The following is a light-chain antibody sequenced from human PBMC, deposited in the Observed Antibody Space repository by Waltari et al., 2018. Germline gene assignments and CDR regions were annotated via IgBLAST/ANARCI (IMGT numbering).Light chain of an antibody. V-gene: IGLV2-11*01. CDR3: YSYAGSYTSV. Sequence: QSALTQPRSVSGSPGQSVTISCTGTSSYVGFYNYFLWYQQHPGKAPKLMIYDVTTRPSGVPDRFSGSKSGNTASLTISGLQAEDEADYYCYSYAGSYTSVFGGGTKVTVL. CDR1: SSYVGFYNY. J-gene: IGLJ2*01. CDR2: DVT.